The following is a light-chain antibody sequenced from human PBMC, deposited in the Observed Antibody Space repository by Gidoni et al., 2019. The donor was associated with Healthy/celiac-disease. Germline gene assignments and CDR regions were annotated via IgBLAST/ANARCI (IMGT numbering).Light chain of an antibody. Sequence: PRLLIYGASSRATGIPDRFSGSGSGTDFTLTISRLEPEDFAVYYCQQDGRAFGPGTKVEIK. CDR3: QQDGRA. J-gene: IGKJ3*01. V-gene: IGKV3-20*01. CDR2: GAS.